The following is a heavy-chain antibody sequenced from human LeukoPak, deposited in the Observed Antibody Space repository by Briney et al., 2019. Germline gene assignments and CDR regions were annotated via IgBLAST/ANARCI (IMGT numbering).Heavy chain of an antibody. Sequence: SETLSLTCTVSGGSISSYYWSWIRQPPGKGLGWIGYIYYSGSTNYNPSLKSRVTISVDTSKNQFSLKLSSVTAADTAVYYCVLWRGFGGVPHWGQGTLVTVSS. J-gene: IGHJ4*02. V-gene: IGHV4-59*01. CDR3: VLWRGFGGVPH. CDR2: IYYSGST. CDR1: GGSISSYY. D-gene: IGHD3-10*01.